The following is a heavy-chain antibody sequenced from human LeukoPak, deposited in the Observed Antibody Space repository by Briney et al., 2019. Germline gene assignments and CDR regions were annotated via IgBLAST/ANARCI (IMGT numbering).Heavy chain of an antibody. Sequence: GASVKVSCKASGGTFSSYAISWVRQAPGQGLEWMGGIIPIFGTANYAQKFQGRVTITADESTSTAYMELSSLRSEDTAVYYCARAPGSTSSPPTSMGLFDYWGQGTLVTVSS. CDR2: IIPIFGTA. V-gene: IGHV1-69*13. J-gene: IGHJ4*02. D-gene: IGHD2-2*01. CDR1: GGTFSSYA. CDR3: ARAPGSTSSPPTSMGLFDY.